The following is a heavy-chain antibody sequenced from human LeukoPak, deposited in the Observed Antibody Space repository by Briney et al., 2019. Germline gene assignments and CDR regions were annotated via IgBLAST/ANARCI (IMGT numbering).Heavy chain of an antibody. V-gene: IGHV1-8*01. Sequence: ASVKVSCKASGYTFTSYDTNWVRQATGQGLEWMGWMNPNSGNTGYAQKFQGRVTMTRNTSISTAYMELSSLRSEDTAVYYCARVLRFLREGAVDPWGQGTLVTVSS. CDR2: MNPNSGNT. CDR3: ARVLRFLREGAVDP. D-gene: IGHD3-3*01. CDR1: GYTFTSYD. J-gene: IGHJ5*02.